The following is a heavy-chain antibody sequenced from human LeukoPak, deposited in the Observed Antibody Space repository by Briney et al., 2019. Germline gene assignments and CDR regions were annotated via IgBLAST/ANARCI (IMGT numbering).Heavy chain of an antibody. Sequence: ASVKVSCKASGGTFSSYAISWVRQAPGQGLEWMGRIIPILGIANYAQKFQGRVIMTEDTSTDTAYMELSSLRSEDTAVYYCATVSKVWSLPDYWGQGTLVTVSS. CDR3: ATVSKVWSLPDY. V-gene: IGHV1-69*04. CDR2: IIPILGIA. D-gene: IGHD3-10*01. CDR1: GGTFSSYA. J-gene: IGHJ4*02.